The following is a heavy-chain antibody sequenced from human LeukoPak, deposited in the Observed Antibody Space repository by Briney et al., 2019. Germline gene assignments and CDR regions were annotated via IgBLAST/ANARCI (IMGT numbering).Heavy chain of an antibody. CDR2: INHSGST. CDR1: GGSFGGYY. D-gene: IGHD2-2*01. J-gene: IGHJ6*04. Sequence: SETLSLTCAVYGGSFGGYYWSWIRQPPGKGLEWIGEINHSGSTNYNPSLKSRVTISVDTSKNQFSPKLSSVTAADTAVYYCARGRNAQLPRGYYYYYGMDVWGKGTTVTVSS. CDR3: ARGRNAQLPRGYYYYYGMDV. V-gene: IGHV4-34*01.